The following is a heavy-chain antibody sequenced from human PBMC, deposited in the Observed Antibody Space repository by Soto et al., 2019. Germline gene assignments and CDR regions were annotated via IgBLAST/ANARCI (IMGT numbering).Heavy chain of an antibody. J-gene: IGHJ4*02. D-gene: IGHD5-12*01. CDR3: ATWTLPLSWNWLQSAAGKFDY. V-gene: IGHV3-30-3*01. Sequence: QVHLVESGGGVVRPGTSLRVSCSASEFSFNNYAVHWVRQAPGEGLEWVALISSDGNNKYYPDSVRGRFTISRDHSNNTVYLQMHSLRVDDTAVCYCATWTLPLSWNWLQSAAGKFDYWGQGTLVTVSS. CDR1: EFSFNNYA. CDR2: ISSDGNNK.